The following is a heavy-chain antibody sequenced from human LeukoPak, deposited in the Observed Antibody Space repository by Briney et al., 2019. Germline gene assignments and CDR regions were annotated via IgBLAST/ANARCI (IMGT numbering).Heavy chain of an antibody. Sequence: NPSETLSLTCTVSGGSISSGGYYWSWIRQHPGKGLEWIGYIYYSGSTYYNPSLKSRVTISVDTSKNQFSLKLSSVTAADTAVYYCARESPHGGMDLWVPGTTVTVSS. CDR2: IYYSGST. J-gene: IGHJ6*02. CDR3: ARESPHGGMDL. CDR1: GGSISSGGYY. V-gene: IGHV4-31*03.